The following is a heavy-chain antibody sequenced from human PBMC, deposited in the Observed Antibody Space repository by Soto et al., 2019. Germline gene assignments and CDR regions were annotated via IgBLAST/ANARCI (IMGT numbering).Heavy chain of an antibody. CDR2: FDPEDGET. D-gene: IGHD1-1*01. CDR3: ATGSYNWNDGGLDY. CDR1: GYTLTELS. V-gene: IGHV1-24*01. J-gene: IGHJ4*02. Sequence: GASVKVSCKVSGYTLTELSMHWVRQAPGKGLEWMGGFDPEDGETIYAQKFQGRVTMTEDTSTDTAYMELSSLRSEDTAVYYCATGSYNWNDGGLDYWGQGTLVTVSS.